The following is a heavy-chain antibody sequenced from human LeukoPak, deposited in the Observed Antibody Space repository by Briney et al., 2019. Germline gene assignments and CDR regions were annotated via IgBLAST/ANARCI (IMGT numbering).Heavy chain of an antibody. Sequence: GGSLRLSCAASGFTFSRYWMSWVRQAPGKGLEWVANIKQDGSEKYYVDSVKGRFTISRDNAKNSLYLQMNSLRAEDTAVYYGARDADSSNFDYWGQGTLITVSS. CDR1: GFTFSRYW. V-gene: IGHV3-7*01. CDR3: ARDADSSNFDY. D-gene: IGHD2-15*01. J-gene: IGHJ4*02. CDR2: IKQDGSEK.